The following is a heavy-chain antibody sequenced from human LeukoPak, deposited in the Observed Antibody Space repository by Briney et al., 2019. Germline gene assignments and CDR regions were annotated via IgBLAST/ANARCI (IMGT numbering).Heavy chain of an antibody. CDR3: ASYSSSLYYFDY. CDR2: NYYSGST. Sequence: SETLSLTCTVSGGSISSYYWSWIRQPPGKGLEWIGYNYYSGSTNYNPSLKSRVTISVDTSKNQFSLKLSSVTAADTAVYYCASYSSSLYYFDYWGQGTLVTVSS. J-gene: IGHJ4*02. V-gene: IGHV4-59*01. D-gene: IGHD6-6*01. CDR1: GGSISSYY.